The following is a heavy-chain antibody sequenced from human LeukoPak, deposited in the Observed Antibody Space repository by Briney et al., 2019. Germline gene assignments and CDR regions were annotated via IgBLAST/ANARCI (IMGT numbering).Heavy chain of an antibody. CDR2: IGGSGVDT. D-gene: IGHD4-17*01. J-gene: IGHJ3*01. CDR3: GRDPNGNYMGAFDF. Sequence: GGSLRLSCAASGLTFSNYALTWVRQAPGKGLEWVSSIGGSGVDTRYADSVRGRFTISRDNSRNTLYLTMDSLRAEDTAVYFCGRDPNGNYMGAFDFWVQGTMVTVSS. CDR1: GLTFSNYA. V-gene: IGHV3-23*01.